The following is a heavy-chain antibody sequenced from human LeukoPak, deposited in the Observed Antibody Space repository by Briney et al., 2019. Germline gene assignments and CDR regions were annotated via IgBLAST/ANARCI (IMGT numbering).Heavy chain of an antibody. V-gene: IGHV4-61*05. CDR3: SRLRSNSWSSYYFDY. Sequence: SETLSLTCTVSGGSISSSSYYWGWIRQPPGTGLEWIGYISYTGRTNYNPSLKSRVTISGDPSNNQFSLRLSSLTAADTAVYYCSRLRSNSWSSYYFDYWGPGAQVAVSP. CDR2: ISYTGRT. CDR1: GGSISSSSYY. D-gene: IGHD6-13*01. J-gene: IGHJ4*02.